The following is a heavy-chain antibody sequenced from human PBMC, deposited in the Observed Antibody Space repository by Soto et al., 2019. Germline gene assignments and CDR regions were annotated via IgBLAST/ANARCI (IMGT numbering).Heavy chain of an antibody. CDR1: GFTFSSYG. D-gene: IGHD3-3*01. CDR3: ARDPRTPGYAFPYYGMDV. CDR2: IWYDGSNK. V-gene: IGHV3-33*01. J-gene: IGHJ6*02. Sequence: PGGSLRLSCAASGFTFSSYGMHWVRQAPGKGLEWVAVIWYDGSNKYYADSVKGRFTISRDNSKNTLYLQMNSLRAEDTAVYYCARDPRTPGYAFPYYGMDVWGQGTTVTVSS.